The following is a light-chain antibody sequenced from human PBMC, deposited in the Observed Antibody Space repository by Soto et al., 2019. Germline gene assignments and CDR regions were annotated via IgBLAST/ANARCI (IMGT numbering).Light chain of an antibody. Sequence: DIQTTQSPSTLSACVGDRFTITCRASQSISSWLAWYQQKPGKAPKLLIYKASSLESGVPSRFSGSGSGTEFTLTISSLQPDDFATYYCQQYNSYPWTFGQGTKVDIK. J-gene: IGKJ1*01. CDR1: QSISSW. V-gene: IGKV1-5*03. CDR2: KAS. CDR3: QQYNSYPWT.